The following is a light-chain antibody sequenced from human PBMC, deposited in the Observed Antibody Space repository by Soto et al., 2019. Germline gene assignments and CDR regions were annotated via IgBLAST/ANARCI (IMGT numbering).Light chain of an antibody. V-gene: IGKV1-5*03. J-gene: IGKJ1*01. CDR3: QQYYRQAT. CDR2: MAS. Sequence: DIHMTPSPSTLSASLGDRVTITCRASQSITNWLAWYQQKPGKAPKPLIYMASSLESGVPSRFSGSGGGTEFTLTISSLQPDDFATYYCQQYYRQATFGQGTKVDI. CDR1: QSITNW.